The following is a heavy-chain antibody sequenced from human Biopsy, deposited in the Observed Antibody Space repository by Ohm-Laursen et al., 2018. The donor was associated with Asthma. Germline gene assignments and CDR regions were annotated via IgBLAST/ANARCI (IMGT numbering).Heavy chain of an antibody. CDR3: AGFCSGGNCPDH. CDR2: IHYSGST. D-gene: IGHD2-15*01. CDR1: GVSIRSYY. V-gene: IGHV4-59*07. Sequence: SDTLFLTCPVSGVSIRSYYWTWIRQPPGKGLEWIGNIHYSGSTYSNPSLKSRVTISVDTSKKQISLRLSSVIAADTAVYYCAGFCSGGNCPDHWGQGTLVTVSS. J-gene: IGHJ4*02.